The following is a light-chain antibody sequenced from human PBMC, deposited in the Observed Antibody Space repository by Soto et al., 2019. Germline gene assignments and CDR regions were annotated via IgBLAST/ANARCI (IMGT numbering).Light chain of an antibody. J-gene: IGLJ2*01. CDR1: SSDIGIYNY. V-gene: IGLV2-11*01. CDR3: CSYAGRYTMV. CDR2: DVN. Sequence: QSALTQSRSVSGSPGQSVTISCSGSSSDIGIYNYVSWYQHHPGKVPKVLIYDVNKRPSGVPDRFSGSTSGNTASLTISGLQADDEADYYCCSYAGRYTMVFGGGTQLTVL.